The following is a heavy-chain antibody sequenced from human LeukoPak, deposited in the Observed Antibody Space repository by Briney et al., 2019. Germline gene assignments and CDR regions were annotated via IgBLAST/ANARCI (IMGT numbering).Heavy chain of an antibody. V-gene: IGHV3-9*01. J-gene: IGHJ4*02. CDR3: ARVRASYGGNEAFDY. CDR1: GFTFSSYA. D-gene: IGHD4-23*01. CDR2: ISWNSGSI. Sequence: PGGSLRLSCAASGFTFSSYAMSWVRQAPGKGLEWVSGISWNSGSIGYADSVKGRFTISRDNAKNSLYLQMNSLRAEDTAVYYCARVRASYGGNEAFDYWGQGTLVTVSS.